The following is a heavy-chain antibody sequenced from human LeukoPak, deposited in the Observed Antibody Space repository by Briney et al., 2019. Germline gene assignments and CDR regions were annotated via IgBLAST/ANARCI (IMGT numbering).Heavy chain of an antibody. V-gene: IGHV3-48*03. J-gene: IGHJ4*02. Sequence: PGGSLRLSCAASGFTFSSYEMNWVRKAPGKGLEWVSYISSSGSTIYYADSVKGRFTISRDNAKNSLYLQMNSLRAEDTALYYCARRAGGYSHPYDYWGQGTLVTVSS. CDR2: ISSSGSTI. D-gene: IGHD4-23*01. CDR1: GFTFSSYE. CDR3: ARRAGGYSHPYDY.